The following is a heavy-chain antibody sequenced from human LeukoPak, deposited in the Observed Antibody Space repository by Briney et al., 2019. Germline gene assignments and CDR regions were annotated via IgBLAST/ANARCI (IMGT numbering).Heavy chain of an antibody. CDR2: MNPNSGNT. CDR1: GYTFSSYD. D-gene: IGHD2-21*01. CDR3: ARGRFPLYCGGDCYRAGWFDP. V-gene: IGHV1-8*01. Sequence: ASVKVSGNASGYTFSSYDINWVRQATGQGLKWMGWMNPNSGNTGYAQKFQGRVTMTRNTSISTAYMELSSLRSEDTAVYYCARGRFPLYCGGDCYRAGWFDPWGQGTLVTVSS. J-gene: IGHJ5*02.